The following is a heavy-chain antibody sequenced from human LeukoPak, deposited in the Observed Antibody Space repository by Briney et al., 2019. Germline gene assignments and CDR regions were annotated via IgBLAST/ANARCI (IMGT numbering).Heavy chain of an antibody. CDR2: IHISGST. J-gene: IGHJ4*02. CDR3: ARAVEYLPLDY. CDR1: GFTVSSNY. Sequence: PGGSLRLSCAASGFTVSSNYMSWVRQAPGKGLEWVSIIHISGSTYYADSVRGRFTISRGNSKNTVYLQMNSLRAEDTAVYYCARAVEYLPLDYWGQGTLVAVSS. V-gene: IGHV3-66*01. D-gene: IGHD2/OR15-2a*01.